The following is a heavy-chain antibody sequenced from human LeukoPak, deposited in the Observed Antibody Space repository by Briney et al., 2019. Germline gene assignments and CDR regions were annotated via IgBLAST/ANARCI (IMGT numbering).Heavy chain of an antibody. J-gene: IGHJ5*02. Sequence: PGGSLRLSCAASGITFSGSGMSWVRQAPGKGLEWVSTISGSGSNTHYADSVKGRFTISRDNSKNTLYLQMNSLRAEDTAVYYCAKDGRETSGFDPWGQGTLVTVSS. CDR1: GITFSGSG. D-gene: IGHD1-26*01. V-gene: IGHV3-23*01. CDR2: ISGSGSNT. CDR3: AKDGRETSGFDP.